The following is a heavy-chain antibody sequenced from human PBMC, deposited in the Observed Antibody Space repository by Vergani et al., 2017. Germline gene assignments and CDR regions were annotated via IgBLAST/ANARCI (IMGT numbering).Heavy chain of an antibody. D-gene: IGHD4-23*01. CDR2: ITGSGGNT. CDR1: GFTFSSYA. Sequence: EVQLLESGGGLVQPGGSLRLSCAASGFTFSSYAMSWVRQAPGKGLEWVSAITGSGGNTYYADSVKGRFTISRDNSKNTLYLQMNSLRAEDTAVYYCAKDSSGGYGCNLYFFDSWGQGTLVTVSS. CDR3: AKDSSGGYGCNLYFFDS. V-gene: IGHV3-23*01. J-gene: IGHJ4*02.